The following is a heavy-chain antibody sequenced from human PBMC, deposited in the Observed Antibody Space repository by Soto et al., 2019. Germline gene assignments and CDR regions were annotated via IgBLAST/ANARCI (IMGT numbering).Heavy chain of an antibody. J-gene: IGHJ5*02. V-gene: IGHV1-18*04. CDR3: ARDGIPVVAATLGPNWFDP. CDR2: ISAYNGNT. CDR1: GYTFTSYG. Sequence: ASVKVSCKASGYTFTSYGISCVRQAPGQGLEWMGWISAYNGNTNYAQKLQGRVTMTTDTSTSTAYMELRSLRSDAAAVYYCARDGIPVVAATLGPNWFDPWGPGTLVTVSS. D-gene: IGHD2-15*01.